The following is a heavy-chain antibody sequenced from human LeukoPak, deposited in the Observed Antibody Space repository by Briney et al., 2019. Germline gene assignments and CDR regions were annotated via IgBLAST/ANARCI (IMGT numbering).Heavy chain of an antibody. V-gene: IGHV3-23*01. D-gene: IGHD3-10*01. J-gene: IGHJ4*02. CDR3: AKTKRSGPAHFDY. Sequence: GGSLRLSCAASGFTFSSYAMSWVRQAPGKGLGWVSAISGSGGSTYYADSVKGRFTISRDNSKNTLYLQMNSLRAEDTAVYYCAKTKRSGPAHFDYWGQGTLVTVSS. CDR2: ISGSGGST. CDR1: GFTFSSYA.